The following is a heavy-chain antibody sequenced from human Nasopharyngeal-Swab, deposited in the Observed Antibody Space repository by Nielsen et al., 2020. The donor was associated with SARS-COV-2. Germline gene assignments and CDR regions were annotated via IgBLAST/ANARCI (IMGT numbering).Heavy chain of an antibody. CDR1: GGSVSNYY. D-gene: IGHD2-15*01. V-gene: IGHV4-59*08. J-gene: IGHJ6*02. Sequence: SEPLSLTCTVSGGSVSNYYWSWIRQPPGKGLEWTAFIYNSASTSYNPSLKSRLTVSVDTSKNQLSLKLNSVTAADTAVYYCASGSGEGPYYYYYGMDVWGQGTTVTVSS. CDR3: ASGSGEGPYYYYYGMDV. CDR2: IYNSAST.